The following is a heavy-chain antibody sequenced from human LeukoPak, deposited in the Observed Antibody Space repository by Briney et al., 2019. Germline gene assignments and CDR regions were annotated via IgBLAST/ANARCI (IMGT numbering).Heavy chain of an antibody. CDR1: GVTVSSNY. CDR2: IYSGGST. V-gene: IGHV3-53*01. Sequence: GGSLRLSCAASGVTVSSNYMSWVRQAPGKGLEWVSVIYSGGSTYYADSVKGRFTISRDNSKNTLYLQMNSLRAEDTAVYYCSSGPPWGRAFDIWGQGTMVTVSS. J-gene: IGHJ3*02. D-gene: IGHD3-22*01. CDR3: SSGPPWGRAFDI.